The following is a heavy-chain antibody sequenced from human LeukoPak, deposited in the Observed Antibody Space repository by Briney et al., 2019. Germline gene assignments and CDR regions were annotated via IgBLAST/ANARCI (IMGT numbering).Heavy chain of an antibody. Sequence: ASVKVSCKASGYTFTSYAMHWVRQAPGQRLEWMRWINAGNGNTKYSQKFQGRVTITRDTSASTAYMELSSLRSEDTAVYYCARGQVDCSGGSCYSFFTGWGQGTLVTVSS. D-gene: IGHD2-15*01. CDR3: ARGQVDCSGGSCYSFFTG. J-gene: IGHJ4*02. V-gene: IGHV1-3*01. CDR2: INAGNGNT. CDR1: GYTFTSYA.